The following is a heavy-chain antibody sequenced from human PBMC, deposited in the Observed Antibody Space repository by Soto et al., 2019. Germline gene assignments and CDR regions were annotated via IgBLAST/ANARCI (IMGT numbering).Heavy chain of an antibody. V-gene: IGHV4-30-4*01. CDR2: IYHTGST. J-gene: IGHJ5*02. D-gene: IGHD6-13*01. CDR3: ARERPDGSRLDP. CDR1: GGSMSRGDYY. Sequence: SETLSLTCTVSGGSMSRGDYYWSWIRQPPGKGLEWIGFIYHTGSTYYSPSLKSRVTISVDTSKNQFSLKLSSVIAADTAVYYCARERPDGSRLDPWGQGTLVTVSS.